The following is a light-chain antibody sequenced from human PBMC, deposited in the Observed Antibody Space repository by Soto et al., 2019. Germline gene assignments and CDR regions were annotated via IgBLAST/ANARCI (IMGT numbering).Light chain of an antibody. J-gene: IGKJ2*01. CDR3: QQYNNRPYT. CDR2: RAS. Sequence: EIVMTQSPATLSVSPGGSATLSCRASQHVSSNFAWYRQKPGQAPTLLIYRASTRATGIPARFRGSGSGTEFTLTISSLPSEDFAVYYCQQYNNRPYTFGQGTKLEIK. V-gene: IGKV3-15*01. CDR1: QHVSSN.